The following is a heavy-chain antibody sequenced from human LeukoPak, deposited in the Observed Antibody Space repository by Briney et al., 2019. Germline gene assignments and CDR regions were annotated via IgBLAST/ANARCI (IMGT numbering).Heavy chain of an antibody. V-gene: IGHV4-59*01. Sequence: PSETLSLTCTVSGGSISSYYWSWIRQPPGKGLEWIGYIYYSGTTNYNPSLKSRVTISVDTSKNQFSLKLSSVTAADTAVYYCARAPPYYYDSSGYYYLDYWGQGTLVTVSS. CDR1: GGSISSYY. CDR3: ARAPPYYYDSSGYYYLDY. J-gene: IGHJ4*02. CDR2: IYYSGTT. D-gene: IGHD3-22*01.